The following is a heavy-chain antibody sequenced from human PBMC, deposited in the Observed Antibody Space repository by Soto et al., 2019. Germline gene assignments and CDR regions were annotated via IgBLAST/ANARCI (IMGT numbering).Heavy chain of an antibody. CDR2: ISAYNGNT. Sequence: ASVKVSCKASGYTFTSYGISWVRQAHGQGLEWMGWISAYNGNTNYAQKLQGRVTMTTDTSTSTAYMELRSLRSDDTAVYYCARDLGSGSYYRYFDYWGQGTLVTVSS. V-gene: IGHV1-18*01. CDR1: GYTFTSYG. J-gene: IGHJ4*02. D-gene: IGHD1-26*01. CDR3: ARDLGSGSYYRYFDY.